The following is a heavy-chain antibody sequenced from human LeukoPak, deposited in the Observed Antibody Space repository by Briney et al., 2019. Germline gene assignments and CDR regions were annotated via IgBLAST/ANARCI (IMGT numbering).Heavy chain of an antibody. Sequence: GGSLRLSCAASGFTFSSYSMNWVRQAPGKGLEWFSSISTSGSYMYYADSMKGRFTISRDNSKNTLYLQMNSLRAEDTAVYYCAKDLRYSSFRAFDIWGQGTMVTVSS. CDR1: GFTFSSYS. J-gene: IGHJ3*02. CDR2: ISTSGSYM. V-gene: IGHV3-21*04. CDR3: AKDLRYSSFRAFDI. D-gene: IGHD6-19*01.